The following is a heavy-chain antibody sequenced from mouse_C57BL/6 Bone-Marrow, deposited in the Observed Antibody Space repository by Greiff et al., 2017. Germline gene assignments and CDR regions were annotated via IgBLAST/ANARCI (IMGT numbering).Heavy chain of an antibody. CDR2: IYPGSGST. V-gene: IGHV1-55*01. J-gene: IGHJ1*03. D-gene: IGHD1-1*01. Sequence: QVQLQQPGAALVKPGASVTMSCPASGYTFTSYWITWVKQRPGHGLEWLGDIYPGSGSTNYTAKFTSKATLTVDTSSSTAYMRLSRLTSEDSAVYYCAIEGLCSNYWYFDVWGTGTTVTVSS. CDR1: GYTFTSYW. CDR3: AIEGLCSNYWYFDV.